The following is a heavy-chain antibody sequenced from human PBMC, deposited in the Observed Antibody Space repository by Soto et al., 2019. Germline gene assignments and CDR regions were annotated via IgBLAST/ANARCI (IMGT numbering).Heavy chain of an antibody. V-gene: IGHV3-64D*06. Sequence: GGSLRLSCSVFGFAFSNYAMHWVRQAPGKGLQYVSSIRSNGGSTYYADSVKGRFTISRDNSKNTLYLQMSSLRVEDTAVYYCVKDRYVDYWGQGNLVTVSS. CDR3: VKDRYVDY. CDR1: GFAFSNYA. J-gene: IGHJ4*02. CDR2: IRSNGGST.